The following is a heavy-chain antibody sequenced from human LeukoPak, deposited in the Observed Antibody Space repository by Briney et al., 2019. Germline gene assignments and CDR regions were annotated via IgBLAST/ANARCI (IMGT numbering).Heavy chain of an antibody. CDR3: ARDASALLWFGELVSGWGTYYFDY. Sequence: GSSVKVSCKASGGTFSSYAISWVRQAPGQGLEWMGRIIPIFGIANYAQKFQGRVTITADKSTSTAYMELRSLRSDDTAVYYCARDASALLWFGELVSGWGTYYFDYWGQGTLVTVSS. D-gene: IGHD3-10*01. CDR1: GGTFSSYA. V-gene: IGHV1-69*04. J-gene: IGHJ4*02. CDR2: IIPIFGIA.